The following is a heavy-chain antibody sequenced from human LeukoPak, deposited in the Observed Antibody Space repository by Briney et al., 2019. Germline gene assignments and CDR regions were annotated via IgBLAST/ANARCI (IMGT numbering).Heavy chain of an antibody. J-gene: IGHJ4*02. Sequence: GESLKISCKGSGYSFTSYWISWVRQMPGKGLEWMGRIDPSDSYTNCSPSFQGHVTITADKSISTAYLQWSSLKASDTAMYYCARYCSSTSCPNDYWGQGTLVTVSS. CDR1: GYSFTSYW. CDR3: ARYCSSTSCPNDY. V-gene: IGHV5-10-1*01. D-gene: IGHD2-2*01. CDR2: IDPSDSYT.